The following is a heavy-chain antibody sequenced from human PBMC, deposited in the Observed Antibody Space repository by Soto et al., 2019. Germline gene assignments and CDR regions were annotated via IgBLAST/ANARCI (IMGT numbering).Heavy chain of an antibody. Sequence: QVQVVQSGAEVKKPGASVKVSCKASGYTFTSYAMHWVRQAPGQRLEWMGWINPGNGNTKNSQKFQGRVTITRDTLASTAYMELSSRRSEDTAVYYCARGASSVTTFYFDLWGRGTLVTVSS. D-gene: IGHD4-17*01. J-gene: IGHJ2*01. V-gene: IGHV1-3*01. CDR3: ARGASSVTTFYFDL. CDR2: INPGNGNT. CDR1: GYTFTSYA.